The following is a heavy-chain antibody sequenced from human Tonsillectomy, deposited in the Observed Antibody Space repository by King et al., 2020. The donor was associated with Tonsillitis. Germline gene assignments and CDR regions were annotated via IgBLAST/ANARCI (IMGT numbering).Heavy chain of an antibody. CDR2: IIPILDTA. Sequence: VQLVESGAEVRKPGSSVKVSCKASGGTFSSYAISWVRQAPGQGLEWMGGIIPILDTANYAQKFQVRVTITADDSTSTVYMELCSLTSEDTAVYYCARAHYSGNYRYFDSWGQGTLVTVSS. CDR3: ARAHYSGNYRYFDS. D-gene: IGHD4-23*01. J-gene: IGHJ4*02. V-gene: IGHV1-69*01. CDR1: GGTFSSYA.